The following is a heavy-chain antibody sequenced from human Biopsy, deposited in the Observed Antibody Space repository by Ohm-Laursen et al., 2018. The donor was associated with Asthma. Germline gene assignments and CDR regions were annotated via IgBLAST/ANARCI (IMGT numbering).Heavy chain of an antibody. V-gene: IGHV1-2*06. CDR2: INPNSGGT. CDR3: SRGQKSAGDRWFDP. J-gene: IGHJ5*02. D-gene: IGHD6-13*01. CDR1: GYTFIDCH. Sequence: SVKVSCKASGYTFIDCHIHWMRQAPGQGLEWMGRINPNSGGTNYAQKFQGRVTMTRDTSISTAYMEVSRLRSDDTAVYYCSRGQKSAGDRWFDPWGQGTLVTVSS.